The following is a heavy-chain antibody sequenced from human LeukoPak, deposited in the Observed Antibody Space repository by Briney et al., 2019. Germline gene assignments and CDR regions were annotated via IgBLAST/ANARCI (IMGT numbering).Heavy chain of an antibody. CDR3: ARATASRFDY. D-gene: IGHD4-17*01. J-gene: IGHJ4*02. V-gene: IGHV4-39*07. CDR2: IFYSGST. CDR1: GGSISSRGAY. Sequence: HSETLSLTCAVSGGSISSRGAYWGWIRQTPGKGLEWLGTIFYSGSTYYNPSLKSRVIISLDTAKNQFSLTVTSVTAADTAVYYCARATASRFDYWGQGTLVTVSS.